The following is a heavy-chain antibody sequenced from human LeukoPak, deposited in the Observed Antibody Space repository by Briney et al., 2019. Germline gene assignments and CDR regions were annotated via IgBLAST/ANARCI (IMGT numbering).Heavy chain of an antibody. CDR2: ISYDGSNK. CDR3: AKDQGSGWYDY. J-gene: IGHJ4*02. Sequence: GGSLRLSCAASGFTFSSYSMNWVRQAPGKGLEWVAVISYDGSNKYYADSVKGRFTISRDNSKNTLYLQMNSLRAEDTAVYYCAKDQGSGWYDYWGQGTLVTVSS. D-gene: IGHD6-19*01. CDR1: GFTFSSYS. V-gene: IGHV3-30*18.